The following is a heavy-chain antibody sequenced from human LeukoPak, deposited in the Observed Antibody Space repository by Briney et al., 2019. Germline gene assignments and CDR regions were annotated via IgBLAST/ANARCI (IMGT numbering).Heavy chain of an antibody. Sequence: GRSLRLSCAAPGFTFDDYAMHWVRQAPGKGLEWVSGISWNSGSIGYADSVKGRFTISRDNAKNSLYLQMNSLRAEDTALYYCAKGYCSSTSCLYTHYGMDVWGQGTTVTVSS. CDR1: GFTFDDYA. V-gene: IGHV3-9*01. CDR2: ISWNSGSI. D-gene: IGHD2-2*01. CDR3: AKGYCSSTSCLYTHYGMDV. J-gene: IGHJ6*02.